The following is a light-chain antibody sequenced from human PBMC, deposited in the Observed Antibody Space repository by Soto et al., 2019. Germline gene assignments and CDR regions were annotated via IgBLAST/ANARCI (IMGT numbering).Light chain of an antibody. CDR1: QRISNF. V-gene: IGKV1-39*01. Sequence: DIQMTQSPSSLSPSVGDRVTITCRASQRISNFLNWYQQKPGKAPDLLIYAASNLQSGVPSRFSGSGSGTDFTLTISSLQPEDFATYYCQQSYSSPQMYTFGQGTKLEIK. CDR3: QQSYSSPQMYT. J-gene: IGKJ2*01. CDR2: AAS.